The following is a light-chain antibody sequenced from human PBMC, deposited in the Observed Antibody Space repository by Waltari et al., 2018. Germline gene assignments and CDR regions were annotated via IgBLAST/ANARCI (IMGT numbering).Light chain of an antibody. CDR3: MIWHSSAWV. CDR2: YKSDSDK. V-gene: IGLV5-45*02. Sequence: QAVLTQPSSLSASPGASASLTCTLRSGINVGTYRISWYPQQPGIPPQYLLRYKSDSDKQQGSGVPSRFSGSKDASANAGILLISGLQSEDEADYYCMIWHSSAWVFGGGTKLTVL. CDR1: SGINVGTYR. J-gene: IGLJ3*02.